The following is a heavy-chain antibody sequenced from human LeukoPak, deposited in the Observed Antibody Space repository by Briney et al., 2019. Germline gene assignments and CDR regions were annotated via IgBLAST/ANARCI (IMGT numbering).Heavy chain of an antibody. J-gene: IGHJ4*02. CDR3: AKGGEEMATIRLPDY. D-gene: IGHD5-24*01. Sequence: GGSLRLSCAASEFTFSSYGMHWVRQAPGKGLEWVAVISYDGSNKYYADSVKGRFTISRDNSKDTLYLQMNSLRAEDTAVYYCAKGGEEMATIRLPDYWGQGTLVTVSS. CDR1: EFTFSSYG. CDR2: ISYDGSNK. V-gene: IGHV3-30*18.